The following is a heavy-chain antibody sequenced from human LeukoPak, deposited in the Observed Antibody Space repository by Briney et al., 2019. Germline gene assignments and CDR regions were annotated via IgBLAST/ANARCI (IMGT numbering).Heavy chain of an antibody. J-gene: IGHJ4*02. D-gene: IGHD6-13*01. CDR1: GGSISSSSYY. Sequence: SETLSLTRTVSGGSISSSSYYWGWIRQPPGKGLEWIGSIYYSGSTYYNPSLKSRVTISVDTSKNQFSLKLSSVTAADTAVYYCARDLMGAAAGTSVNYWGQGTLVTVSS. V-gene: IGHV4-39*07. CDR3: ARDLMGAAAGTSVNY. CDR2: IYYSGST.